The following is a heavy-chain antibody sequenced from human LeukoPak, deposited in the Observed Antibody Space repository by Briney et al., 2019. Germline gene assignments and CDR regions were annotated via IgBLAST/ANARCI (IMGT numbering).Heavy chain of an antibody. V-gene: IGHV3-30-3*01. J-gene: IGHJ4*02. CDR2: ISYDGSNK. CDR1: GFTFSSYA. CDR3: AKDPSASWIQPQFDY. D-gene: IGHD5-18*01. Sequence: GRSLRLSCAASGFTFSSYAMHWVRQAPGKGLEWVAVISYDGSNKYYADSVKGRFTISRDNSKNTLYLQMNSLRAEDTAVYYCAKDPSASWIQPQFDYWGQGTLVTVSS.